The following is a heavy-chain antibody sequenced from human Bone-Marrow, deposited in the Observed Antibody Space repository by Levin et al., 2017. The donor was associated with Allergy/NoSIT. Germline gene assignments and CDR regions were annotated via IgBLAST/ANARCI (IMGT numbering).Heavy chain of an antibody. CDR3: ARQLPASSYSYMDV. J-gene: IGHJ6*03. CDR2: IYYSGST. Sequence: MSGGSLRLSCAVSGGSLGSNYWTWMRQPPGKGLEWIGYIYYSGSTNYSPYLKSRVTMSVDTSKNQFSLKLTSVTAAATAVYYCARQLPASSYSYMDVWGKGTTVTVSS. D-gene: IGHD1-26*01. V-gene: IGHV4-59*08. CDR1: GGSLGSNY.